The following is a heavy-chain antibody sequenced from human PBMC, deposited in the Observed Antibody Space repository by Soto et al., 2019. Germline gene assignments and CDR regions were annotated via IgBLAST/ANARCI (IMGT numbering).Heavy chain of an antibody. CDR1: GGSISSYY. CDR2: IYYSGST. D-gene: IGHD2-15*01. CDR3: ARLGVVRNFKTNYYYMDV. Sequence: PSETLSLTCTVSGGSISSYYWSWIRQPPGKGLEWIGYIYYSGSTNYNPSLKSRVTISVDTSKNQFSLKLSSVTAADTAVYYCARLGVVRNFKTNYYYMDVWGKGTTVTVSS. J-gene: IGHJ6*03. V-gene: IGHV4-59*08.